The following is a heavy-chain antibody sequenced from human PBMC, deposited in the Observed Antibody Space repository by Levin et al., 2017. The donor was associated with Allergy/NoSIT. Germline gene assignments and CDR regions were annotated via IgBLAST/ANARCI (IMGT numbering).Heavy chain of an antibody. D-gene: IGHD6-19*01. CDR2: ISSSSSAI. Sequence: QTGGSLRLSCAASGFAFKSYSMNWVRQTPGKGLEWISYISSSSSAIYYADSVKGRFTVSRDNAMNSLSLQMDSLRDEDTALYYCARTELSLGWTYHGMDVWGPGVTVSVSS. J-gene: IGHJ6*02. CDR1: GFAFKSYS. V-gene: IGHV3-48*02. CDR3: ARTELSLGWTYHGMDV.